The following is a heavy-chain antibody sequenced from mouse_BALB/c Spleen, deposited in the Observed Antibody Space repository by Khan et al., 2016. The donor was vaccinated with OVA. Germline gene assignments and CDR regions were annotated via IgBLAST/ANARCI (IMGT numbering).Heavy chain of an antibody. CDR2: ISYSGNT. CDR1: GYSITSEYT. CDR3: ARKDYYDCAPFPY. V-gene: IGHV3-2*02. J-gene: IGHJ3*01. D-gene: IGHD2-4*01. Sequence: VQLQESGPGLVKPSQSLSLTCTVTGYSITSEYTWNWIRQFPGNKLEWMGFISYSGNTRYNPSLKSRISITRDTSKNQFFLQLNSVNSEDTATYYCARKDYYDCAPFPYWGQGTLVTVSA.